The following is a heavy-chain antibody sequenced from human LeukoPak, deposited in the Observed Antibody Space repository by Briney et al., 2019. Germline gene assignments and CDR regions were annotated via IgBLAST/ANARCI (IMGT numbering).Heavy chain of an antibody. D-gene: IGHD6-19*01. CDR3: AKDRIAVAGTFFDY. CDR2: ISGSGDST. CDR1: GFTFNTYA. J-gene: IGHJ4*02. V-gene: IGHV3-23*01. Sequence: PGGSLRLSCAASGFTFNTYALNWVRQAPGKGLEWVSVISGSGDSTYYADSVKGRFTISRDNSKNTLYLQMNSLRAEDTAIYYYAKDRIAVAGTFFDYWGQGTLVTVSS.